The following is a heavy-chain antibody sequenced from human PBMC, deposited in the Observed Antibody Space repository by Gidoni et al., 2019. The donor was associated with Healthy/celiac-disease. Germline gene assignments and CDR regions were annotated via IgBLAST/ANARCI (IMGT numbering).Heavy chain of an antibody. V-gene: IGHV4-31*03. Sequence: QVQLQESGPGLVTPSQTLSLTCTVSGGSISSGGYYWSWIRQHPGKGLGWMGYIYYSGSTDYNPSLKSRVTISVDTSKNQFSLKLSSVTAADTAVYYCARGPGIAVATLFDYWGQGTLVTVSS. CDR1: GGSISSGGYY. CDR3: ARGPGIAVATLFDY. CDR2: IYYSGST. J-gene: IGHJ4*02. D-gene: IGHD6-19*01.